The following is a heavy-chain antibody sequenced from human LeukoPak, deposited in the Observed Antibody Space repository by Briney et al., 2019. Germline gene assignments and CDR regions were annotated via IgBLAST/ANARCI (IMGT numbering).Heavy chain of an antibody. V-gene: IGHV3-21*01. CDR1: GFTFSVYN. J-gene: IGHJ6*01. Sequence: GGSLRLSCAASGFTFSVYNMNWVRQAPGTGLAWVSSISGSSSYIYYADSVKGRFTISRDNAKNSVYLQMNSLRAEDTAVYYCARGAPRGYCSGGSCYSGMDVWXXXTTVTVSS. D-gene: IGHD2-15*01. CDR3: ARGAPRGYCSGGSCYSGMDV. CDR2: ISGSSSYI.